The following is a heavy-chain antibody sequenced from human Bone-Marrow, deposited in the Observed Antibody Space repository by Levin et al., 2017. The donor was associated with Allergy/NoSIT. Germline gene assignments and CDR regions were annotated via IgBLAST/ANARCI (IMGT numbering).Heavy chain of an antibody. V-gene: IGHV2-5*02. CDR2: IYWDDDR. Sequence: SGPTLVKPTQTLTLTCSLSGFSLSSSGVAVGWVRQPPGRALEWLALIYWDDDRRYNLSLRNRLTITKDTSKNQVVLTMTHIDPVDTATYYCARLPGGAYFEHWGQGTLVTVSS. CDR1: GFSLSSSGVA. J-gene: IGHJ4*02. D-gene: IGHD3-16*01. CDR3: ARLPGGAYFEH.